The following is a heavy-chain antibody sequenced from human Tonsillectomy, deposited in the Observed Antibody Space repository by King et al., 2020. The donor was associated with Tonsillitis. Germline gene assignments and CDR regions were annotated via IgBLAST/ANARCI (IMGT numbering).Heavy chain of an antibody. D-gene: IGHD2-2*02. CDR2: IYPGDSDT. CDR3: ARLPKDIVAVPTTIGEDWFDP. J-gene: IGHJ5*02. V-gene: IGHV5-51*01. Sequence: QLVQSGAEVKKPGESLKISCKGSGYSFTSYWIGWVRQMPGKGLEWMGIIYPGDSDTRYSPSFQGQVTISSDKSISTAYLQWSSLKASDTAMYDCARLPKDIVAVPTTIGEDWFDPWGQGTLVTVSS. CDR1: GYSFTSYW.